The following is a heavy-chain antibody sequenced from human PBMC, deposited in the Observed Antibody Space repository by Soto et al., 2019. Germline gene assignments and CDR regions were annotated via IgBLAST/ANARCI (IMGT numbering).Heavy chain of an antibody. Sequence: TSETLSLTCTVSGGSISSAAYYWSRIRQHPGKGLEWIGYISHSGSTYYNPSLKSRVIISVDTSKNQFSLKLSSVTAADTAVYYCAGTRYAVGSLDYWGQGTLVTVSS. J-gene: IGHJ4*02. CDR1: GGSISSAAYY. V-gene: IGHV4-31*03. D-gene: IGHD1-1*01. CDR3: AGTRYAVGSLDY. CDR2: ISHSGST.